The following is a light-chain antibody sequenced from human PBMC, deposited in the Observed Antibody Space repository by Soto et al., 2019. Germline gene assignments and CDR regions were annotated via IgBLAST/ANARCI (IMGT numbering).Light chain of an antibody. CDR2: KVS. CDR3: MQGTHWLYT. V-gene: IGKV2-30*02. Sequence: DVVMTQSPLSLAVTLGQPASISCRSSQSLVHSNGDIYLNWFQQRPGQSPRRLIYKVSNRDSGVPDRFSGSGSGTDFTLKISRVEAEDVGVYYCMQGTHWLYTFGQGTKLEIK. J-gene: IGKJ2*01. CDR1: QSLVHSNGDIY.